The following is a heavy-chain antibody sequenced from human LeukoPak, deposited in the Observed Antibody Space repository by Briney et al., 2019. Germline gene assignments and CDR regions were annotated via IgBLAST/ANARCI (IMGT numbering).Heavy chain of an antibody. D-gene: IGHD3-3*01. CDR3: ARDRHILEWLFKLHY. J-gene: IGHJ4*02. Sequence: GGSLRLSCAASGFAYSDYYMSWIRQAPGKGLEWVSYISNTGNTIYYADSVKGRFTISRDNAKNLLYLQMNSLRAEDTAVYYCARDRHILEWLFKLHYWGQGTLVTVSP. V-gene: IGHV3-11*01. CDR1: GFAYSDYY. CDR2: ISNTGNTI.